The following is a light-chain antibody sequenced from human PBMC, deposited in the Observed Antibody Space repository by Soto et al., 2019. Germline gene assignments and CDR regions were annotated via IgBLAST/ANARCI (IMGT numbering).Light chain of an antibody. Sequence: EIVLTQSPGTLSLSPGERATLSCRASQSVTKNNLNWYQQKPGQAPRLLIYGASTRATGIPDRFSGSGSGTEFTLSISSLQSEDFAVYYCQQYYNWPRTFGQGTKVDIK. CDR2: GAS. CDR1: QSVTKNN. V-gene: IGKV3-15*01. J-gene: IGKJ1*01. CDR3: QQYYNWPRT.